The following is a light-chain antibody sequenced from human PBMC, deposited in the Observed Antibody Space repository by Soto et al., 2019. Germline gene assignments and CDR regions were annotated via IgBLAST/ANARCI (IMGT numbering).Light chain of an antibody. Sequence: DVVMTQSPDSLAVSLGERATINCKSSQSVLYSSNNKNYLAWYQQKPGQPPKLLIYWASTRESGVPDRFSGSGFGTDFTLTIVSLQAEDVAVYYCQQYYSIPLTFGGGTKVEIK. CDR2: WAS. J-gene: IGKJ4*01. CDR1: QSVLYSSNNKNY. V-gene: IGKV4-1*01. CDR3: QQYYSIPLT.